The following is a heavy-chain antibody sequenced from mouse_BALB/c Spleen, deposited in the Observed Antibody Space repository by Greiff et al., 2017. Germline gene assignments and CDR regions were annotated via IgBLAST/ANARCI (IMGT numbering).Heavy chain of an antibody. CDR3: ARDRGLSYAMDY. Sequence: EVQVVESGGGLVKPGGSLKLSCAASGFTFGDYYMYWVRQTPEKRLEWVATISDGGSYTYYPDSVKGRFTISRDNAKNKLYLQMSSLKSEDTAMYYCARDRGLSYAMDYWGEGTSVTVSS. CDR2: ISDGGSYT. V-gene: IGHV5-4*02. J-gene: IGHJ4*01. CDR1: GFTFGDYY. D-gene: IGHD3-1*01.